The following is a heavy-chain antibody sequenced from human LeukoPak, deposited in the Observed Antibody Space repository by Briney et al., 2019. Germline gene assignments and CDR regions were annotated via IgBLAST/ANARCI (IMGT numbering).Heavy chain of an antibody. CDR3: ARDKGSYGYYYYYMDV. CDR2: IWYDGSNK. V-gene: IGHV3-33*01. J-gene: IGHJ6*03. D-gene: IGHD5-18*01. CDR1: GFTFSSYG. Sequence: SGGSLRLSCAASGFTFSSYGMHWVRQAPGKGLEWVAVIWYDGSNKYYADSVKGRFTISRDNSKNTLYLQMNSLRAEDTAVYYCARDKGSYGYYYYYMDVWGEGTTVTVSS.